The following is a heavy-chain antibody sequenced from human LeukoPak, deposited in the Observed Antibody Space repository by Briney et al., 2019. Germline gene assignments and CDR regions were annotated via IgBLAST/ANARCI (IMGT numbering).Heavy chain of an antibody. D-gene: IGHD3-10*01. V-gene: IGHV3-23*01. J-gene: IGHJ4*02. CDR1: GFTFSSYA. CDR2: ISGSGGST. Sequence: GGSLRLSCAASGFTFSSYAMSWVRQAPGKGLEWVSAISGSGGSTYYADSAKGRFTISRDNSKNTLYLQMNSLRAEDTAVYYCAKDFTQYYYGSGSWGQGTLVTVSS. CDR3: AKDFTQYYYGSGS.